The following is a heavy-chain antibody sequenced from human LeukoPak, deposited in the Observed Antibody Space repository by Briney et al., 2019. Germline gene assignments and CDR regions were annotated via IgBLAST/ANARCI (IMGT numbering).Heavy chain of an antibody. CDR3: ARGKRPYYYDSSGPKVWFDP. CDR2: INLGGST. Sequence: TPSETLSLTCAVYGGSFSGYYWSWVRQPPGKGLEWMGEINLGGSTNYNPSLKSRVTISVDTSKNQFSLKLSSVTAADTAVYYCARGKRPYYYDSSGPKVWFDPWGQGTLVTVSS. V-gene: IGHV4-34*01. CDR1: GGSFSGYY. J-gene: IGHJ5*02. D-gene: IGHD3-22*01.